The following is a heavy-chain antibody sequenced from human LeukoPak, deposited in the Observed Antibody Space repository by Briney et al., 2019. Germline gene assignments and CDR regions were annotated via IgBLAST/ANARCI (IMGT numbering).Heavy chain of an antibody. CDR1: GYTFTSYD. J-gene: IGHJ3*02. V-gene: IGHV1-8*01. Sequence: ASVKVSCKASGYTFTSYDINWVRQATGQGLEWMGWMNPNSGNTGYAQKFQGRVTMTRNTSISTAYMELSSLRSEDTAVYYCARGFPYVANDAFDIWGQGTMVTVSS. CDR2: MNPNSGNT. D-gene: IGHD3-16*01. CDR3: ARGFPYVANDAFDI.